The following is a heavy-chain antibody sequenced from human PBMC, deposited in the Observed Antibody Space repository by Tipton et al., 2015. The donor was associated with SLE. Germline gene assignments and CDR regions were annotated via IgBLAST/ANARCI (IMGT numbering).Heavy chain of an antibody. V-gene: IGHV4-59*01. CDR1: GGSISSYY. D-gene: IGHD2-15*01. CDR3: AREGVVQDAFDI. CDR2: IYYSGST. Sequence: TLSLTCTVSGGSISSYYWSWIRQPPGKGLEWIGYIYYSGSTNYNPSLKSRVTISVDTSKNQFSLKLSSVTAADTAVYYCAREGVVQDAFDIWGRGTMVTVSS. J-gene: IGHJ3*02.